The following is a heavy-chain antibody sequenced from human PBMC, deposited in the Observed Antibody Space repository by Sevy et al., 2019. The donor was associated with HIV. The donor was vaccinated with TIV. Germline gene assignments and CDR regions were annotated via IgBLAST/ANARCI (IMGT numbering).Heavy chain of an antibody. V-gene: IGHV4-59*01. CDR1: GGSISSYY. D-gene: IGHD1-26*01. CDR2: IYYSGST. CDR3: AREVGATWFDP. Sequence: SETLSLTCTVSGGSISSYYCSWIRQPPGKGLEGIGYIYYSGSTNYDPSLKSRVTISVDTSKNQFSLKLSSVTAADTAVYYCAREVGATWFDPWGQGTLVTVSS. J-gene: IGHJ5*02.